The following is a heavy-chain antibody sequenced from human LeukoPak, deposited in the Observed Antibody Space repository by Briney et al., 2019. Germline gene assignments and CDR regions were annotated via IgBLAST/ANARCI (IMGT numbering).Heavy chain of an antibody. CDR3: AKDLFSLRPRPGYSSGWPSNWFDP. CDR2: ISGSGGST. Sequence: GGSLRLSCAASGFTFSSYEMNWVRQAPGKGLEWVSAISGSGGSTYYADSVKGRFTISRDNSKNTLYLQMNSLRAEDTAVYYCAKDLFSLRPRPGYSSGWPSNWFDPWGQGTLVTVSS. J-gene: IGHJ5*02. CDR1: GFTFSSYE. V-gene: IGHV3-23*01. D-gene: IGHD6-19*01.